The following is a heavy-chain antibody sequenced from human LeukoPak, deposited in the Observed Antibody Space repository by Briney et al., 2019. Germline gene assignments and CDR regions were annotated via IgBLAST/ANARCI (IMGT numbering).Heavy chain of an antibody. Sequence: PGGSLRLSCAVSGFNFSSYWIHWVRQAPGKGLVWVSLINTDGSATTYGDFAKGRFTVSRDNDKNTLFLDMNSLRVEDTAVYYCARGTAATAGIDYWGQGTLVTVSS. CDR1: GFNFSSYW. D-gene: IGHD6-13*01. J-gene: IGHJ4*02. CDR2: INTDGSAT. V-gene: IGHV3-74*01. CDR3: ARGTAATAGIDY.